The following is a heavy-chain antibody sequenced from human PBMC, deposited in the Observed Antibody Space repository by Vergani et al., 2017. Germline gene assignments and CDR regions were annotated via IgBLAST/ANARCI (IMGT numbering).Heavy chain of an antibody. J-gene: IGHJ4*02. CDR3: ARRGSGNTYYFDY. CDR1: GFTFGDYD. V-gene: IGHV3-20*04. CDR2: VKWNGGSS. Sequence: EVQLVESGGGVVRPGGCLRLSCAASGFTFGDYDMNWVRQAPGKGLEWVSRVKWNGGSSVYADSVKGRFTISRDNAKNSLYLQMTSLRAEDTAFYYCARRGSGNTYYFDYWGQGALVTVSS. D-gene: IGHD3-10*01.